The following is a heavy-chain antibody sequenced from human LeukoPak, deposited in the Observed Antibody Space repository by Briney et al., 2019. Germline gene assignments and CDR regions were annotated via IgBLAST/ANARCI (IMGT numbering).Heavy chain of an antibody. J-gene: IGHJ4*02. Sequence: SETLSLTCTVSGGSISSYYWSWIRQPPGKGLEWIGYIYYSGSTNYNPSLKSRVTISVDTSKNQFSLKLSSVTAADTAVYYCARHNDYGGYELDYWGQGTLVTVSS. V-gene: IGHV4-59*01. CDR2: IYYSGST. CDR1: GGSISSYY. D-gene: IGHD4-17*01. CDR3: ARHNDYGGYELDY.